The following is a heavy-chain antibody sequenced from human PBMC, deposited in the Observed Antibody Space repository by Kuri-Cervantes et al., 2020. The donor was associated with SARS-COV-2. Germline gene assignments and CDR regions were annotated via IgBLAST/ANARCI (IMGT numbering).Heavy chain of an antibody. Sequence: ETLSLTCTVSYASMTSFYWSWIRQSPGRGLEWIGYMYYTGKSNYNPSLESRVSMSLAASESRFFLTLTSVTTADTAIYYCASGNDFNLDYWGQGILVTVSS. J-gene: IGHJ4*02. CDR2: MYYTGKS. D-gene: IGHD2-21*02. CDR3: ASGNDFNLDY. V-gene: IGHV4-59*01. CDR1: YASMTSFY.